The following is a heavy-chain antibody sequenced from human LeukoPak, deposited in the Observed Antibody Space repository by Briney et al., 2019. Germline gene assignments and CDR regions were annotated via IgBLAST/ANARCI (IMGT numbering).Heavy chain of an antibody. CDR2: INHSGGT. CDR3: ARADRYYDSSGYHDAFDI. J-gene: IGHJ3*02. CDR1: GGSFSGYY. D-gene: IGHD3-22*01. Sequence: SETLSLTCAVYGGSFSGYYWSWIRQPPGKGLEWIGEINHSGGTNYNPSLKSRVTISVDTSKNQFSLKLSSVTAADTAVYYCARADRYYDSSGYHDAFDIWGQGTMVTVSS. V-gene: IGHV4-34*01.